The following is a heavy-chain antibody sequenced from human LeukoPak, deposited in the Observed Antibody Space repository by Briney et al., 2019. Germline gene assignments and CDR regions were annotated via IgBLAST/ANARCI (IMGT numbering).Heavy chain of an antibody. V-gene: IGHV3-23*01. D-gene: IGHD7-27*01. CDR1: GLTFKYLD. J-gene: IGHJ4*02. CDR2: ILDGDGRT. Sequence: GGSLRLSCAASGLTFKYLDMSWVRQAPGEGLEWVSTILDGDGRTYYADSLKGRFTVSRDDSKNTLFLQMNSLRAEDTAIYYCAKGVWADNWGQGTLVTVSS. CDR3: AKGVWADN.